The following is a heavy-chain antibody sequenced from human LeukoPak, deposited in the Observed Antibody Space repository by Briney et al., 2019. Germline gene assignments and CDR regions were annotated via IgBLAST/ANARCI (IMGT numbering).Heavy chain of an antibody. J-gene: IGHJ4*02. V-gene: IGHV4-31*03. Sequence: SQTLSLTCTVSGGSISSGGYYWSWIRQHPGKGQEWIGYIYYSGSTSYNPSLKSRVTISVDTSKNHVSLELRSVTAADTAVYYCARGHGSPDYWGQGTLVTVSS. CDR3: ARGHGSPDY. D-gene: IGHD2-15*01. CDR2: IYYSGST. CDR1: GGSISSGGYY.